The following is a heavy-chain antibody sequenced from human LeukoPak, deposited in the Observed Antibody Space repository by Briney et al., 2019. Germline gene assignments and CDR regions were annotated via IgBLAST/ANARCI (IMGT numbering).Heavy chain of an antibody. D-gene: IGHD1-26*01. V-gene: IGHV3-30*18. CDR3: AKDVGATD. J-gene: IGHJ4*02. CDR2: ISYDGSNK. CDR1: GFTFSSYG. Sequence: GGSLRLSCAASGFTFSSYGMHWVRQAPGKGLEWVAVISYDGSNKYHADSVKGRFTISRDNSKNTLYLQMNSLRAEDTAVYYRAKDVGATDWGQGTLVTVSS.